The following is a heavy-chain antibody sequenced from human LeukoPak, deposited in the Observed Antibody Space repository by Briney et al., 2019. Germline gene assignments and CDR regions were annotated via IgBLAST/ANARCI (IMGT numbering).Heavy chain of an antibody. CDR1: GGTFSSYA. CDR3: ARDDKHGGGAYYYYYYYMDV. V-gene: IGHV1-69*05. J-gene: IGHJ6*03. CDR2: IIPIFGTA. Sequence: SVKVSCKASGGTFSSYAISWVRQAPGQGLEWMGGIIPIFGTANNAQKFQGRVTITTDESTSTAYMELSSLRSEDTAVYYCARDDKHGGGAYYYYYYYMDVWGKGTTVTVSS. D-gene: IGHD2-21*01.